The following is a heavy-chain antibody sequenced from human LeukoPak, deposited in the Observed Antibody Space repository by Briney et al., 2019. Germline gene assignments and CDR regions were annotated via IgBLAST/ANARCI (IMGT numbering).Heavy chain of an antibody. Sequence: RRSLRLSCAASGFTFSSYGMHWVRQAPGKGLEWVAVIWYDGSNKYYADSVKGRFTISRDTSENTLYLQLNRLRAEDTAVYYCARRAYSNGGNFDYWGQGTLVTVSS. V-gene: IGHV3-33*01. CDR1: GFTFSSYG. D-gene: IGHD6-19*01. J-gene: IGHJ4*02. CDR3: ARRAYSNGGNFDY. CDR2: IWYDGSNK.